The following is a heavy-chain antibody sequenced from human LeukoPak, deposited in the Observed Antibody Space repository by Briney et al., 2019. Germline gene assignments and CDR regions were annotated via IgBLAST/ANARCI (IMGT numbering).Heavy chain of an antibody. CDR2: IYYSGST. CDR3: ARWSGYDILTGYSPFDY. Sequence: SETLSLTCTVSGGSISSSSYYWGWIRQPPGKGLEWIGSIYYSGSTYYNPSLKSRVTISVDTSKNQFSLKLSSVTAADTAVYYCARWSGYDILTGYSPFDYWGQGTLVTVSS. V-gene: IGHV4-39*07. J-gene: IGHJ4*02. CDR1: GGSISSSSYY. D-gene: IGHD3-9*01.